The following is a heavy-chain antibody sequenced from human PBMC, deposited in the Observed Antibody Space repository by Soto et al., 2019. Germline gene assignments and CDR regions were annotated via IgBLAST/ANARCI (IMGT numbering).Heavy chain of an antibody. CDR3: ARAPGGISRYWYFDL. Sequence: GGSLRLSCAASGFTFSSYSMNWVRQAPGKGLEWVSSISSSSSYIYYADSVKGRFTISRDNAKNSLYLQMNSLRAEDTAVYYCARAPGGISRYWYFDLWGRGTLVTVSS. CDR1: GFTFSSYS. J-gene: IGHJ2*01. D-gene: IGHD3-3*02. V-gene: IGHV3-21*01. CDR2: ISSSSSYI.